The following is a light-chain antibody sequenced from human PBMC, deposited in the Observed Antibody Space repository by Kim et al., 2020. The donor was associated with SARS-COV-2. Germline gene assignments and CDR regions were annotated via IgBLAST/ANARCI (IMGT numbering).Light chain of an antibody. CDR2: DAS. CDR3: QQRSNWPPT. Sequence: VSRGERATRTCRASQCDSSYLAWYQQKPGQAPRLLIYDASDRATGIPARLSGSGSGTDFTLTISSLEPEDFAVYYCQQRSNWPPTFGQGKRLEIK. V-gene: IGKV3-11*01. J-gene: IGKJ5*01. CDR1: QCDSSY.